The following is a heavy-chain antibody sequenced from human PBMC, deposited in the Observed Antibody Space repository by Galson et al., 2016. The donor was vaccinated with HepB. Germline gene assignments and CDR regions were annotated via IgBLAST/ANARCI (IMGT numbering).Heavy chain of an antibody. J-gene: IGHJ4*02. CDR1: AGSISTYY. D-gene: IGHD3-3*01. V-gene: IGHV4-59*08. Sequence: TLSLTCNVSAGSISTYYWSWIRQPPGKGLEWIGCIYYTGSTDYNPSLESRVTISVDTSRNQFSLKRSSVTAADTAMYYCARAYYDLWSGSQRDFFDLWGQGTLVTVSS. CDR3: ARAYYDLWSGSQRDFFDL. CDR2: IYYTGST.